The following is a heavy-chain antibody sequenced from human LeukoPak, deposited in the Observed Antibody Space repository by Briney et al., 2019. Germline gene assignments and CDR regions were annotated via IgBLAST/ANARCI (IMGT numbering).Heavy chain of an antibody. Sequence: SETLSLTCTVSGYSISSDYYWGWIRQPPGKGLEWIGSIYHSGSTYYNPSLKSRVTISVDTSKNQFSLKLSSVIAADTAVYYCARVGSSSWYDWYFDLWGRGTLVTVSS. CDR2: IYHSGST. CDR1: GYSISSDYY. D-gene: IGHD6-13*01. V-gene: IGHV4-38-2*02. CDR3: ARVGSSSWYDWYFDL. J-gene: IGHJ2*01.